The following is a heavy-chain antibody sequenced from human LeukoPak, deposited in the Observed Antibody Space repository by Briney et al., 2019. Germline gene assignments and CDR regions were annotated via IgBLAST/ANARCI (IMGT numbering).Heavy chain of an antibody. CDR1: GFTFSSYG. V-gene: IGHV3-30*02. D-gene: IGHD5-12*01. J-gene: IGHJ4*02. CDR3: AKEGDIVATFNY. CDR2: IRYDGSNK. Sequence: PGGSLRLSCAASGFTFSSYGMHWVRQAPGKGLEWVAFIRYDGSNKYYADSVKGRFTISRDNSKNTLYLQMNSLRTEDTAVYYCAKEGDIVATFNYWGQGTLVTVSS.